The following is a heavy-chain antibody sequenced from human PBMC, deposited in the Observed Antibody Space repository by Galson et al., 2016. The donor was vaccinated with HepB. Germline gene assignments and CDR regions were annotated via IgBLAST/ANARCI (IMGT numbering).Heavy chain of an antibody. J-gene: IGHJ4*02. CDR3: TRTVTGMTAHFDY. V-gene: IGHV3-73*01. CDR1: GFTFSGSA. Sequence: SLRLSCAASGFTFSGSAMHWDRQASGKGLEWVGRIRSKANSYATAYGESVKGRFTVSRDDSKNTAYLQVNSLKTEDTAVYYCTRTVTGMTAHFDYWGQGTLVTVSS. CDR2: IRSKANSYAT. D-gene: IGHD1-1*01.